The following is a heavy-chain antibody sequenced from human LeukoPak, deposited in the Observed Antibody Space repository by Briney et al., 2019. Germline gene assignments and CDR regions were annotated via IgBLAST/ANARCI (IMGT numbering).Heavy chain of an antibody. J-gene: IGHJ5*02. CDR1: GFTFSSYE. V-gene: IGHV3-48*03. CDR2: ISSSGSTI. Sequence: GGSLRLSCAASGFTFSSYEMNWVRQAPGKGLEWVSYISSSGSTIYYADSVKGRFTISRDNAKNSLYLQMNSLGAEDTAVYYCGSYGDYDFGNWFDPWGQGTLVTVSS. D-gene: IGHD4-17*01. CDR3: GSYGDYDFGNWFDP.